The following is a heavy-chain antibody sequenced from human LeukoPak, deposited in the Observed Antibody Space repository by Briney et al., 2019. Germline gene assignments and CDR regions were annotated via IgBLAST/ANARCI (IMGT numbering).Heavy chain of an antibody. D-gene: IGHD6-13*01. J-gene: IGHJ4*02. CDR1: GFTFSSYW. CDR3: ARAKVAAAGTAFDY. CDR2: IKQDGSEK. V-gene: IGHV3-7*01. Sequence: GGSLRLSCAAYGFTFSSYWMSWVRQAPGKGLEWVANIKQDGSEKYYVDSVKGRFTISRDNAKNSLYLQMNSLRAEDTAVYYCARAKVAAAGTAFDYWGQGTLVTVSS.